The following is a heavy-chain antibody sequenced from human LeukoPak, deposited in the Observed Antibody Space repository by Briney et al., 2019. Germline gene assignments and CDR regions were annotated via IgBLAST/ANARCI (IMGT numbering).Heavy chain of an antibody. Sequence: GGSLRLSCAASGFTFSTYEMNWVRQAPGKGLEWVSYISGSGSTMYYADSVKGRFTISRDNAKNSLYLQMNSLRAEDTAVYYCAKFVDAAAGRDYWGQGTLVTVSS. CDR1: GFTFSTYE. CDR3: AKFVDAAAGRDY. J-gene: IGHJ4*02. D-gene: IGHD6-13*01. CDR2: ISGSGSTM. V-gene: IGHV3-48*03.